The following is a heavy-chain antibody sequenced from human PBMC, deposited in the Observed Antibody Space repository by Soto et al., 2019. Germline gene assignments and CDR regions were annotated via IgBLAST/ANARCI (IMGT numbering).Heavy chain of an antibody. CDR3: ARDRGNWSYFDY. V-gene: IGHV4-31*03. CDR1: GVSISSGGYY. Sequence: SETLSLTCTVSGVSISSGGYYWSWIRQHPGKGLEWIGYIYYSGSTYYNPSLKSRVTISVDASKNHFSLKLSSVTAADTAVYYCARDRGNWSYFDYWGQGMLVTVSS. J-gene: IGHJ4*02. CDR2: IYYSGST. D-gene: IGHD1-1*01.